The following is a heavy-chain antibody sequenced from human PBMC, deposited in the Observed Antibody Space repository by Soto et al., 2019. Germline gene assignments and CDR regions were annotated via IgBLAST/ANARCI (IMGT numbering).Heavy chain of an antibody. V-gene: IGHV3-33*01. D-gene: IGHD3-3*01. CDR3: ARDRRFLEWLDY. CDR1: GFTFTSYG. CDR2: IWYDGSNK. J-gene: IGHJ4*02. Sequence: QMHLVESGGGVVQPGRSLTLSCVASGFTFTSYGIHWVRQAPGKGLEWVAVIWYDGSNKYYGDSVKGRFSISRDNSTNTVYLQMNSLRAQDTAVYYCARDRRFLEWLDYWGQGTLVSVSS.